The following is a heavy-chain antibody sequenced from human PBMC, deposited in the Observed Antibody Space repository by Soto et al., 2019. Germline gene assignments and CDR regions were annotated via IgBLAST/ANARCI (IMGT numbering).Heavy chain of an antibody. CDR3: ARPLYGSGSVWFDP. J-gene: IGHJ5*02. CDR1: GFTFSGYW. Sequence: GGSLRLSCSASGFTFSGYWMTWVRQAPGKGLEWVANIKEDGSGKYYVDSVKGRFTISRDNPKNSLYLQMNSLRADDTAVYYCARPLYGSGSVWFDPWGQGTLVTVSS. CDR2: IKEDGSGK. D-gene: IGHD3-10*01. V-gene: IGHV3-7*03.